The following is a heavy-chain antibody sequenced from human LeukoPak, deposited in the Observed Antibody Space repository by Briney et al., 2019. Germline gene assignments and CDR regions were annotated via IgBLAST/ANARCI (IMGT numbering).Heavy chain of an antibody. Sequence: GGSLRLSCAASGFTFSSYDMYWVRQAPGKGLEWVSGISGSGDSTYYADSVKGRFTISRDNSKNTLYLQMNSLRAEDTAVYYCAKDGWLSGFDYWGQGTLVTVSS. CDR2: ISGSGDST. V-gene: IGHV3-23*01. J-gene: IGHJ4*02. D-gene: IGHD3-9*01. CDR3: AKDGWLSGFDY. CDR1: GFTFSSYD.